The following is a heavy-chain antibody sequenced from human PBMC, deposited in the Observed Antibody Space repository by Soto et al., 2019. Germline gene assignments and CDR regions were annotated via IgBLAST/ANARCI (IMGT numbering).Heavy chain of an antibody. CDR2: ISDSGVGT. CDR1: GFSFSRFA. CDR3: AKDRGGSSINCYTSELDY. Sequence: PEGSLRLSCAASGFSFSRFAMNWVRQDPGKGLEWVSRISDSGVGTYYSDSVKGRFTISRDNSKNTLYVQMNSLRAEYTAVYYGAKDRGGSSINCYTSELDYWGQGTLVTVSS. V-gene: IGHV3-23*01. J-gene: IGHJ4*02. D-gene: IGHD2-2*02.